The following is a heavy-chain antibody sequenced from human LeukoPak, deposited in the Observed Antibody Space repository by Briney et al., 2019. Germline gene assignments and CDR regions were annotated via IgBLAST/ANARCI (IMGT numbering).Heavy chain of an antibody. CDR1: GLSFSSFE. V-gene: IGHV3-21*01. D-gene: IGHD1-26*01. Sequence: KPGGSLRLSCAASGLSFSSFEMTWVRQAPGKGLEWVSSISSSSSYIYYADSVKGRFTIPRDNAKNSLYLQMNSLRAEDTAVYYCARLTGSYALYYYYYYMDVWGKGTTVTVSS. J-gene: IGHJ6*03. CDR3: ARLTGSYALYYYYYYMDV. CDR2: ISSSSSYI.